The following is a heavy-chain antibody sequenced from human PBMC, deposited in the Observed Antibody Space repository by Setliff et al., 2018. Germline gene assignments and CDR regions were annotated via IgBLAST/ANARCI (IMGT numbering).Heavy chain of an antibody. J-gene: IGHJ6*03. Sequence: GGSLRLSCAASGFTFSTYAMNWVRQAPGKGLEWVSHISSSSSPIFYADSVRGRFTISRDNAKNSLYLHMTSLRAEDTAIYYCVRALAYYYMDVWGKGTTVTVSS. V-gene: IGHV3-48*01. CDR2: ISSSSSPI. CDR3: VRALAYYYMDV. CDR1: GFTFSTYA.